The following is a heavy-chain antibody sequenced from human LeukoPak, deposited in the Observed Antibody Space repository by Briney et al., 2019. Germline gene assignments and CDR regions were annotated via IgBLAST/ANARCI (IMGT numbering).Heavy chain of an antibody. CDR1: GFTFSDYY. CDR2: IIGDSVFT. CDR3: TKEASQSYGRT. J-gene: IGHJ4*02. V-gene: IGHV3-11*05. D-gene: IGHD4-23*01. Sequence: PGGSLRLSCAASGFTFSDYYMAWIRQAPGRAPEWISYIIGDSVFTKYADSVKGRFTISRDNSNNALYLQMNSLRAEDTAVYYCTKEASQSYGRTWGQGTLVTVSS.